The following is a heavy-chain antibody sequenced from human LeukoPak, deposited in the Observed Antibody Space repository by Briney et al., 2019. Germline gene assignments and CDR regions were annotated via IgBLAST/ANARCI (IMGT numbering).Heavy chain of an antibody. CDR3: ARDAQGFFAMTFVLDAFDI. CDR1: GGSISSYY. Sequence: SETLSLTCTVSGGSISSYYWSWIRQPPGKGLEWIGSFYYSGSTNYNPSLKSRVTMSVDTSKNQFPLKLSSVTAADTAVYYCARDAQGFFAMTFVLDAFDIWGQGTMVTVSS. J-gene: IGHJ3*02. CDR2: FYYSGST. D-gene: IGHD2-2*01. V-gene: IGHV4-59*12.